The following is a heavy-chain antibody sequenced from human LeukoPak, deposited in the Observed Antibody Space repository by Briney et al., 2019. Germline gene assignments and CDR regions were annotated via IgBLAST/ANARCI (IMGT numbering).Heavy chain of an antibody. CDR1: GFAFHKSN. V-gene: IGHV3-69-1*01. D-gene: IGHD4-17*01. CDR3: AKVDYGDYGVDY. CDR2: ITSDANI. J-gene: IGHJ4*02. Sequence: GGSLRLSCAASGFAFHKSNVHCFRQAPGKGLEWVSSITSDANIYYADSLKGRISISRDKAKNSLFLQMISLRAQDTGANYCAKVDYGDYGVDYWGQGTLVTVSS.